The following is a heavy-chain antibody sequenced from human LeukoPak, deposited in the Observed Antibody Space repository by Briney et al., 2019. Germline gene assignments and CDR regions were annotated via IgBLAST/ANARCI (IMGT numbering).Heavy chain of an antibody. CDR1: GYTFTSYG. D-gene: IGHD3-3*01. V-gene: IGHV1-18*01. CDR2: ISAYNGNT. Sequence: ASVKVSCKASGYTFTSYGISWVRQAPGQGLEWMGWISAYNGNTNYAQKPQGRVTMTTDTSTSTAYMELRSLRSDDTAVYYCAREGDTPPAITIFGVVNRNYYYGMDVWGQGTTVTVSS. CDR3: AREGDTPPAITIFGVVNRNYYYGMDV. J-gene: IGHJ6*02.